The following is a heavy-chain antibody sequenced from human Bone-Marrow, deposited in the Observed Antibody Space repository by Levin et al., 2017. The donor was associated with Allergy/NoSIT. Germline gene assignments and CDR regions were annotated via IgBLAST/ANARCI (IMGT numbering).Heavy chain of an antibody. CDR2: ILSTGGT. CDR1: GGPISNYY. J-gene: IGHJ3*02. D-gene: IGHD2-8*01. V-gene: IGHV4-59*01. CDR3: ARTGSVLMVHDNAFDI. Sequence: SETLSLTCTVSGGPISNYYWSWIRQPPGKDLEWIGYILSTGGTTYNPSLKSRVTISLDTSKNQFSLRLSSVTAADTAVYYCARTGSVLMVHDNAFDIWGPGTMVTVSS.